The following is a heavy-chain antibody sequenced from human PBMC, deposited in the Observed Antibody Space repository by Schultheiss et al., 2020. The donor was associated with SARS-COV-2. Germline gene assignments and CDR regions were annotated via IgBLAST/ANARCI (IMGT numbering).Heavy chain of an antibody. Sequence: GESLKISCAASGFTFSGSAMHWVRQAPGKGLEYVSAISSNGGSTYYADSVKGRFTISRDNSKNTLYLQMSSLRAEDTAVYYCARGQAGGARSWPPNFDYWGQGTLVTVSS. CDR1: GFTFSGSA. CDR3: ARGQAGGARSWPPNFDY. D-gene: IGHD6-13*01. CDR2: ISSNGGST. V-gene: IGHV3-64*04. J-gene: IGHJ4*02.